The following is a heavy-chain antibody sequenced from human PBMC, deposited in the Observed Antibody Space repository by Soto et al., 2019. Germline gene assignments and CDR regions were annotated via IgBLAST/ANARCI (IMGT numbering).Heavy chain of an antibody. Sequence: QVQLQESGPGLVKPSGTLSLTCAVSGDSISSTNWWTWVRQPPGKGLEWIGEIYHSESTNYNPSLKSRVTISVDMSKNQFALKLTSVTAADTAVYYCARGGTGDLGAWGQGTLVTVSS. CDR3: ARGGTGDLGA. CDR2: IYHSEST. V-gene: IGHV4-4*02. D-gene: IGHD7-27*01. CDR1: GDSISSTNW. J-gene: IGHJ5*02.